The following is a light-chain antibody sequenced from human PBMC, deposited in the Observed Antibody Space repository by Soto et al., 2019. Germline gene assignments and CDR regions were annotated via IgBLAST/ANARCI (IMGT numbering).Light chain of an antibody. J-gene: IGKJ3*01. Sequence: EIVLTQSPTTLSLSPGEGATLSCRASQSVSRFLAWFQQKPGQAPRLLIYDASNRATGIPARFSGSGSGTDFTLTISSLEPEDFVVYYCQQRSNRPLTFGPGTKVDMK. CDR1: QSVSRF. CDR2: DAS. CDR3: QQRSNRPLT. V-gene: IGKV3-11*01.